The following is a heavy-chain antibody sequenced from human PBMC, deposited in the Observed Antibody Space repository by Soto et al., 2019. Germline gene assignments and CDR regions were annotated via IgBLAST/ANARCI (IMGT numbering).Heavy chain of an antibody. D-gene: IGHD3-22*01. CDR2: IIPIFGTA. V-gene: IGHV1-69*13. CDR1: GGTFSSYA. J-gene: IGHJ6*02. CDR3: ARVSFINYYDISGYYARDYYYGMDV. Sequence: VKVSCKASGGTFSSYAISWVRQAPGQGLEWMGGIIPIFGTANYAQKFQGRVTITADESTSTAYMELSSLRSEDTAVYYCARVSFINYYDISGYYARDYYYGMDVWGQGTTVTVSS.